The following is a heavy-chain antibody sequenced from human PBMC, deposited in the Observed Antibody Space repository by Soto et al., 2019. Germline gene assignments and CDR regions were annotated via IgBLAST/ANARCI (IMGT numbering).Heavy chain of an antibody. Sequence: QVQLGQSGTEVKKPGASVKVSCKASGYEFTNYGISWVRQAPGQGLEWMGWISAYNGNTKYEQTLQGRITMSTDTSTGTAYMELRRLRSDDTALYYCARSLALAVAASNNYLDPWGQGTLVIVSS. V-gene: IGHV1-18*04. CDR3: ARSLALAVAASNNYLDP. CDR2: ISAYNGNT. J-gene: IGHJ5*02. CDR1: GYEFTNYG. D-gene: IGHD2-15*01.